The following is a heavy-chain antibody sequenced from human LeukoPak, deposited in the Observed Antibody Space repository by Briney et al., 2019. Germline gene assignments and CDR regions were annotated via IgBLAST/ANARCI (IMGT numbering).Heavy chain of an antibody. CDR3: ARKRINDAFDI. V-gene: IGHV3-53*01. CDR2: IYSGGST. D-gene: IGHD2-15*01. Sequence: GGSLRLSCAASGFTVSSNYMSWVRQAPGKGLEWGSVIYSGGSTYYADSVKGRFTISRDNSKNTLYLQMNSLRAEDTAVYYCARKRINDAFDIWGQGTMVTVSS. CDR1: GFTVSSNY. J-gene: IGHJ3*02.